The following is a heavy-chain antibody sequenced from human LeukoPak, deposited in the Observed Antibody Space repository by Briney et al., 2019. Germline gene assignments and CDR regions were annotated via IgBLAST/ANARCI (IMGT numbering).Heavy chain of an antibody. CDR3: ARDAVAAHYGMDV. CDR2: ISSSSSYI. D-gene: IGHD2-15*01. V-gene: IGHV3-21*01. J-gene: IGHJ6*02. CDR1: GFTFSSYG. Sequence: GGSLRLSCAASGFTFSSYGMHWVRQAPGKGLEWVSSISSSSSYIYYADSVKGRFTISRDNAKNSLYLQMNSLRAEDTAVYYCARDAVAAHYGMDVWGQGTTVTVSS.